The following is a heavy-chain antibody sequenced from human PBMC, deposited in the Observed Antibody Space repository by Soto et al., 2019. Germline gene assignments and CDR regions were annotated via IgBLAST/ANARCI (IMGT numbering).Heavy chain of an antibody. Sequence: QITLKESGPTLVRPTQTLTLTCAFSGFSLSTSGVGVGWIRQPPGKALEWLAVIYWDDSKHYSPSLRSILTITKDTSTNQVVLTMTNMDPMDTGTYYCAHKGPEDWPLDYWGQGTLVTVSS. CDR2: IYWDDSK. D-gene: IGHD3-9*01. CDR3: AHKGPEDWPLDY. V-gene: IGHV2-5*02. J-gene: IGHJ4*02. CDR1: GFSLSTSGVG.